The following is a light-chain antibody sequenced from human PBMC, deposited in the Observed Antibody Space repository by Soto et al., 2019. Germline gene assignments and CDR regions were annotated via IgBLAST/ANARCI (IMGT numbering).Light chain of an antibody. CDR1: QTITNN. V-gene: IGKV3-15*01. Sequence: EIVMTQSPATLSVSPGERATLSCRASQTITNNLAWYQQKPGQAARLLIYDASTRATGVPARFSGSGSGTEFTLTISSLQSEDFSLYYCQQYNNWPPATFGQGTKVEIK. CDR3: QQYNNWPPAT. J-gene: IGKJ1*01. CDR2: DAS.